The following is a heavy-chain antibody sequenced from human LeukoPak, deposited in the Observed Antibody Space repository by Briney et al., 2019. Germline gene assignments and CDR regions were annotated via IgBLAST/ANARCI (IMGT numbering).Heavy chain of an antibody. J-gene: IGHJ3*01. Sequence: PSETLSLTCTVSGGSISNYYWNWLRQPPGKGLEWIGYLYYSGTTNYNPSLKSRATISIDTSKKQFSLKLSSVTAADTAVYYCARKPYDSGTYQVFDVWGQGTTVTVSS. D-gene: IGHD3-10*01. V-gene: IGHV4-59*01. CDR3: ARKPYDSGTYQVFDV. CDR1: GGSISNYY. CDR2: LYYSGTT.